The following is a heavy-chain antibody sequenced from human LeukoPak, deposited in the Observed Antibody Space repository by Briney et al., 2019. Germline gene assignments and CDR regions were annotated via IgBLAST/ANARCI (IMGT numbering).Heavy chain of an antibody. CDR1: GFTFSSYE. V-gene: IGHV3-48*03. J-gene: IGHJ2*01. D-gene: IGHD6-13*01. Sequence: GGSLRLSCAASGFTFSSYEMNWVRQAPGKGLDWVSYISSSGSTIYYADSVKGRFTISRDNAKNSLYLQMNSLRADDTAIYYCARATGSSWAARYFDLWGRGTLVTVSS. CDR2: ISSSGSTI. CDR3: ARATGSSWAARYFDL.